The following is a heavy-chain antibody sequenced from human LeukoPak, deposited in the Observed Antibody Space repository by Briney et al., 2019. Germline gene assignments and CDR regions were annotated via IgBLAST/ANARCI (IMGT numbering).Heavy chain of an antibody. CDR1: GYTFTDYY. D-gene: IGHD6-6*01. CDR3: ARARWQLVPYFDS. V-gene: IGHV1-2*02. J-gene: IGHJ4*02. Sequence: ASVKVSCKASGYTFTDYYMHWVRQAPGQGLEWMGWINPNSGGTNFAQKFQGRIAMTRDTSISTAYMELGSLRSDDTAVYYCARARWQLVPYFDSWGQGTLVTVSS. CDR2: INPNSGGT.